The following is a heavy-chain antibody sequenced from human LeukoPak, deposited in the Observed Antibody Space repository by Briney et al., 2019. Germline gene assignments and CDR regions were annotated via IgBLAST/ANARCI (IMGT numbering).Heavy chain of an antibody. V-gene: IGHV3-7*01. Sequence: GGSLRLSCAASGFTFSNYAINWVRQAPGKGLEWVANIKQDGSEKYYVDSVKGRFTISRDNAKNSLYLQMNSLRAEDTAVYYCARDQGYDFWSGYYYLMDVWGKGTTVTVSS. J-gene: IGHJ6*03. CDR1: GFTFSNYA. D-gene: IGHD3-3*01. CDR2: IKQDGSEK. CDR3: ARDQGYDFWSGYYYLMDV.